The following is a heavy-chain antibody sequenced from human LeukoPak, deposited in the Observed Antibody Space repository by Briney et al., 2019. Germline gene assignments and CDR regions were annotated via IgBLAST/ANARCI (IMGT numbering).Heavy chain of an antibody. CDR2: ISGSGAST. Sequence: GGSLRLSCAASGFTFSSYAMTWVRQAPGGGLEWVSGISGSGASTYYADSVKGRFTISRDNSKNTLYLQMNSLRAEDTAVYYCAKDPRRVPAAYDIRDYWGQGTLVTVSS. D-gene: IGHD2-2*01. CDR1: GFTFSSYA. V-gene: IGHV3-23*01. J-gene: IGHJ4*02. CDR3: AKDPRRVPAAYDIRDY.